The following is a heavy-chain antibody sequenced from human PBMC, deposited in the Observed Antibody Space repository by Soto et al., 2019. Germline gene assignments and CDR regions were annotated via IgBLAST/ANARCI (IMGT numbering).Heavy chain of an antibody. J-gene: IGHJ4*02. D-gene: IGHD3-22*01. CDR3: ARGPTDYYDNSGDYSLDY. CDR1: GYTFITYG. CDR2: ISTYNGDT. Sequence: QVQLVQSGAEVKEPGASVKVSCKASGYTFITYGMSWGRQAPGQGLDWIGWISTYNGDTKYADRLQGRVAMTTDTTTGTAYMELRSLRSDDTAVYYCARGPTDYYDNSGDYSLDYWGQGTLVTVSS. V-gene: IGHV1-18*01.